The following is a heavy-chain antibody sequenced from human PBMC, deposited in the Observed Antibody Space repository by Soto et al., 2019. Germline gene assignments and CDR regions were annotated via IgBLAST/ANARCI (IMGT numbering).Heavy chain of an antibody. V-gene: IGHV3-23*01. CDR2: VIASGGTT. CDR1: GFNFSSYA. Sequence: EVQLLESGGGLVQPGGSLRVSCAASGFNFSSYAMNWVRQAPGMGLEWVATVIASGGTTYYADSVKGRFTISRDNSKNALYLQMNSLRAEDTAVDFCSKDISGDLFPYYYSGMDVWGQGTMVTVSS. CDR3: SKDISGDLFPYYYSGMDV. J-gene: IGHJ6*02. D-gene: IGHD3-10*01.